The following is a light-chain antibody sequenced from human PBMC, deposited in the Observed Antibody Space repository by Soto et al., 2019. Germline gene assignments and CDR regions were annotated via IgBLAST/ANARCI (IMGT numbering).Light chain of an antibody. CDR1: SSNIGSNY. CDR2: RNN. Sequence: QSVLTQPPSASGTPGQRVTISFSGSSSNIGSNYVYWYQQLPGTAPKLLSYRNNQRPSGVPDRFSGSKSGTSASLAISGLRSEDGADYYCSAWDDSLSGVVFGGGTKLTVL. J-gene: IGLJ2*01. V-gene: IGLV1-47*01. CDR3: SAWDDSLSGVV.